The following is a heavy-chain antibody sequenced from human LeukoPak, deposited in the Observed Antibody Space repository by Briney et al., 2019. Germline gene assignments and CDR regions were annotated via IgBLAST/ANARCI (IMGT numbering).Heavy chain of an antibody. CDR1: GFTFSSYA. V-gene: IGHV3-23*01. CDR3: AKELKVAYYGSGSYYNVDY. Sequence: GGSLRLSCAASGFTFSSYAMSWVRQAPGKGLEWVSAISGSGGSTYYADSVKGRFTISRDNSKNTLYLQMNSLRAEDTAVYYCAKELKVAYYGSGSYYNVDYWGQGTLVTVSS. D-gene: IGHD3-10*01. J-gene: IGHJ4*02. CDR2: ISGSGGST.